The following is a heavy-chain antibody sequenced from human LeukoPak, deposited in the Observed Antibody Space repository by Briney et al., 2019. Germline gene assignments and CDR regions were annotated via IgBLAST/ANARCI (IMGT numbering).Heavy chain of an antibody. D-gene: IGHD6-6*01. CDR3: ARGGATSIAARQWFDP. Sequence: PSETLSLTCAVYGGSFSGYYWSWLRQPPGKGLEWIGEINHSGSTNYNPSLKSRVTISVDTSKNQFSLKLSSVTAADTAVYYCARGGATSIAARQWFDPWGQGTLVTVSS. V-gene: IGHV4-34*01. J-gene: IGHJ5*02. CDR1: GGSFSGYY. CDR2: INHSGST.